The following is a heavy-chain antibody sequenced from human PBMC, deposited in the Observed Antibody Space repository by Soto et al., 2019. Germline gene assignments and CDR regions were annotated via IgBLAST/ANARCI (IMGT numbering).Heavy chain of an antibody. CDR1: GGSFGGYY. Sequence: SETLSLTCAVYGGSFGGYYWSWIRQPPGKGLEWIGEINHSGSTNYNPSLKSRVTISVDTSKNQFSLKLSSVTAADTAVYYCARESKQLVPGTLLDWFDPWGQGTLVTASS. V-gene: IGHV4-34*01. J-gene: IGHJ5*02. CDR2: INHSGST. D-gene: IGHD6-6*01. CDR3: ARESKQLVPGTLLDWFDP.